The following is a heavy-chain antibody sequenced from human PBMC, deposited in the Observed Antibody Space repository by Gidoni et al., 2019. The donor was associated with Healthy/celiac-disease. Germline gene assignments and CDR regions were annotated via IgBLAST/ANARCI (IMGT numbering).Heavy chain of an antibody. CDR1: GGPISSSNW. CDR3: ARGGSSSAYYYYGMDV. V-gene: IGHV4-4*02. CDR2: IYHRWST. D-gene: IGHD6-6*01. Sequence: QVQLQESGPGLVKPSGTLSLTCAVSGGPISSSNWWSWVRQPTGKGLEWIGEIYHRWSTNYNPSLKSRVTISVDKSKNQFSLKLSSVTAADTAVYYCARGGSSSAYYYYGMDVWGQGTTVTVSS. J-gene: IGHJ6*02.